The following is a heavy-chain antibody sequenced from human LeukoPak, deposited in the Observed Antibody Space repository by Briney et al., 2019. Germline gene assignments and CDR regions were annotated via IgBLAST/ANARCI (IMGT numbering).Heavy chain of an antibody. CDR3: AGAKDEEYQLPFDY. CDR1: GFTFSSYS. D-gene: IGHD2-2*01. V-gene: IGHV3-21*01. J-gene: IGHJ4*02. CDR2: ISSSSSYI. Sequence: GGSLRLSCAASGFTFSSYSMNWVRQAPGKGLEWVSSISSSSSYIYYADSVKGRFTISRDNAKNSLYLQMNSLRAEDTAVYYCAGAKDEEYQLPFDYWGQGTLVTVSS.